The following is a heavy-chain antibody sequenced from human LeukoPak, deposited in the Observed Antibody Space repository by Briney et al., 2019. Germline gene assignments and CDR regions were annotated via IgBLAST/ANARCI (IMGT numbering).Heavy chain of an antibody. CDR1: GGTFSSYA. J-gene: IGHJ6*03. V-gene: IGHV1-69*05. CDR3: AREDRDYYYMDV. Sequence: SVMVSCKASGGTFSSYAISWVRQAPGQGLEWMGWIIPIFGTANYAQKFQGRVTISTDESTSTAYMELSSLRSEDTAVYHCAREDRDYYYMDVWGKGTTVTVSS. CDR2: IIPIFGTA.